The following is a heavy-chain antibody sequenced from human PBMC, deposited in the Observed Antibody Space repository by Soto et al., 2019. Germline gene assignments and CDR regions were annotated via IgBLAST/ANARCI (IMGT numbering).Heavy chain of an antibody. J-gene: IGHJ5*02. CDR3: ARGYDILTGYPYNWFDP. CDR2: IYYSGST. V-gene: IGHV4-31*03. Sequence: SETLSLTCNASGGSISSGGYYWSWIRQHPGKGLEWIGYIYYSGSTYYNPSLKSRVTISVDTPKNQFSLKLSSVTAADTAVYYCARGYDILTGYPYNWFDPWGQGTLVTVSS. CDR1: GGSISSGGYY. D-gene: IGHD3-9*01.